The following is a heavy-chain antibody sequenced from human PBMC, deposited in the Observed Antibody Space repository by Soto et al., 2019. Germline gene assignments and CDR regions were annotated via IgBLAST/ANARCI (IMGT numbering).Heavy chain of an antibody. CDR3: ATDPGGGGY. J-gene: IGHJ4*02. V-gene: IGHV3-53*01. D-gene: IGHD3-10*01. Sequence: EVQLVESGGGLIQPGGSLRLSCAVSGFTVSNNYMSWVRQAPGKGLEGVSVIYSGGYTAYGDSVKGRFTISRDNSKNTLFLQMTSRGAAAPGFSFCATDPGGGGYWGQGTLVTVSS. CDR2: IYSGGYT. CDR1: GFTVSNNY.